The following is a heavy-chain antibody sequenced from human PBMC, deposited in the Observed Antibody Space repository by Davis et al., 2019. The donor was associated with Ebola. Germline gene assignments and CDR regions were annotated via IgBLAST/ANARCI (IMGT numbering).Heavy chain of an antibody. CDR2: INAGNGNT. J-gene: IGHJ4*02. Sequence: ASVKVSCKASGYTFTSYAMHWVRQAPGQRLEWMGWINAGNGNTKYSQKFQGRVTITRDTSASTAYMELSSLRSEDTAVYYCTRGENDGSGNYVGDYWGQGTLVTVSS. CDR3: TRGENDGSGNYVGDY. CDR1: GYTFTSYA. V-gene: IGHV1-3*01. D-gene: IGHD3-10*01.